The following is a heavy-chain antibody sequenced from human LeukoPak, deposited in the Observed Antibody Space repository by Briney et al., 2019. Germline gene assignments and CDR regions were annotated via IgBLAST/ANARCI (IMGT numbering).Heavy chain of an antibody. D-gene: IGHD3-22*01. J-gene: IGHJ3*02. CDR1: GGSFSGYY. CDR2: INHSGST. Sequence: SETLSLTCAVYGGSFSGYYWSWIRQPPGKGLEWIGEINHSGSTNYNPSLKSRVTISVDTSKDQFSLKLSSVTAADTAVYYCAREGWYYYDSSGENAFDIWGQGTMVTVSS. CDR3: AREGWYYYDSSGENAFDI. V-gene: IGHV4-34*01.